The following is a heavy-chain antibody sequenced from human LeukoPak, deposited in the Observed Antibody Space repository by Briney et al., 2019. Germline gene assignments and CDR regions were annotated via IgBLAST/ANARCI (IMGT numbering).Heavy chain of an antibody. D-gene: IGHD3-10*01. CDR1: GGTFSSYA. Sequence: SVKVSCKASGGTFSSYAISWARQAPGQGLEWMGGIIPIFGTANYAQKFQGRVTITADESTSTAYMELSSLRSEDTAVYYCVRGGYYGSGSYYALDYWGQGTLVTVSS. CDR3: VRGGYYGSGSYYALDY. CDR2: IIPIFGTA. J-gene: IGHJ4*02. V-gene: IGHV1-69*13.